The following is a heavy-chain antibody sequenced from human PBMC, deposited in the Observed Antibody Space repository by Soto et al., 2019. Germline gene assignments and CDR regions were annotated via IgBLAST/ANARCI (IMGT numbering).Heavy chain of an antibody. Sequence: EVQLVESGGGLVQPGGSLRLSCAASGFTFSDHYMDWVRQAPGKGLEWVGRTRKKANSYTTEYAASVKGRFTISRDDSKNSLYLQMNSLKTEDTALYYCVSVSGSYYYDYWGQGTLVTVSS. CDR3: VSVSGSYYYDY. V-gene: IGHV3-72*01. CDR1: GFTFSDHY. CDR2: TRKKANSYTT. D-gene: IGHD3-10*01. J-gene: IGHJ4*02.